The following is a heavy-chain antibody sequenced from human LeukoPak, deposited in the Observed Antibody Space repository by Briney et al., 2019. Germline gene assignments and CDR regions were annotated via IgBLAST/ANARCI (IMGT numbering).Heavy chain of an antibody. CDR1: GFTFTNAW. CDR3: TTDLGTYYHGSQRLIPIDY. CDR2: IKSKTDGETT. Sequence: PGGSLRLSCVDSGFTFTNAWMSWVRQAPGKGLEWIGRIKSKTDGETTNYAEPVRGRYTISRDDSKSAVYLQMNSLKIEDTAVYYCTTDLGTYYHGSQRLIPIDYWGQGTLVTVSS. J-gene: IGHJ4*02. D-gene: IGHD3-10*01. V-gene: IGHV3-15*01.